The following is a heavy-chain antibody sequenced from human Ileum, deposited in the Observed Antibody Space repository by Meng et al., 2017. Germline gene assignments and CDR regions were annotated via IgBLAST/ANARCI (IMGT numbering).Heavy chain of an antibody. CDR2: IYSGGSP. V-gene: IGHV3-53*01. Sequence: GGSLRLSCAVSGLTVSSNYMSWVRQAPGKGLEWVSVIYSGGSPYYADSVKGRFTISRDNSKNTLYLQMNSLRAEDTAIYYCARGYNRGFDYWGQGTLVTVSS. J-gene: IGHJ4*02. CDR3: ARGYNRGFDY. CDR1: GLTVSSNY. D-gene: IGHD5-18*01.